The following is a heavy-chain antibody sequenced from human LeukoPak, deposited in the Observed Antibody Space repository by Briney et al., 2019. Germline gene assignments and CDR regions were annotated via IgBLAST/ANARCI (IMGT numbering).Heavy chain of an antibody. CDR2: VSATGYTT. Sequence: GGSLRLSCVASGFTFSSYGMSWVRQAPGKGLEWVSYVSATGYTTSYADSVKGRFTISRDNAKNTVFLQMNSLRAEDTAVYYCAKGAVGKSESSGYLPYFDYWGKGTLVTVSS. J-gene: IGHJ4*02. V-gene: IGHV3-23*01. CDR3: AKGAVGKSESSGYLPYFDY. CDR1: GFTFSSYG. D-gene: IGHD3-22*01.